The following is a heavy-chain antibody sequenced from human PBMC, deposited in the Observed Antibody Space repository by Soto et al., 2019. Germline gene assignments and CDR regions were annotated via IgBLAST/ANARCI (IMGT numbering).Heavy chain of an antibody. V-gene: IGHV4-59*12. CDR2: IYYSGKT. CDR3: ARGRGVVVVAATGGMDSYYFDY. D-gene: IGHD2-15*01. J-gene: IGHJ4*02. CDR1: GGSISNYF. Sequence: SETLSLTCTVSGGSISNYFWSWIRQPPGKGLEWIGYIYYSGKTNYNPSLKSRVTISVDTSKNQFSLKLSSVTAADTAVYYCARGRGVVVVAATGGMDSYYFDYWGQGTLVTVSS.